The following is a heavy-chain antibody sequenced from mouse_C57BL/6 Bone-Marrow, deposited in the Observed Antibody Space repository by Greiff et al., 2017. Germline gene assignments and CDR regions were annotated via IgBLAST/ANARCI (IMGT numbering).Heavy chain of an antibody. CDR3: ARHLITTVVAKGYAMDY. Sequence: QVQLKQSGPGLVAPSQSLSITCTVSGFSLPSYGVHWVRQPPGKGLEWLVVIWSDGSTTYNSALKSRLSISKDNSKSQVFLKMNSLQTDDTAMYYCARHLITTVVAKGYAMDYWGQGTSVTVSS. J-gene: IGHJ4*01. D-gene: IGHD1-1*01. V-gene: IGHV2-6-1*01. CDR1: GFSLPSYG. CDR2: IWSDGST.